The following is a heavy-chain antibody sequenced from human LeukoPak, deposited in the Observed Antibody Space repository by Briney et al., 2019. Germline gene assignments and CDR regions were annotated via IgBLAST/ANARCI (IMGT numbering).Heavy chain of an antibody. CDR2: ISTGSGYI. D-gene: IGHD4-17*01. CDR1: GSAFSSYA. Sequence: PGGSLRLSCAASGSAFSSYAMNWVRQAPGKGLEWVSSISTGSGYIYYADSLKGRFTISRDNAKSSLYLQMDSLSADDTGVYYCARGYGDGDTPRDYWGHGTLVTVSS. V-gene: IGHV3-21*01. CDR3: ARGYGDGDTPRDY. J-gene: IGHJ4*01.